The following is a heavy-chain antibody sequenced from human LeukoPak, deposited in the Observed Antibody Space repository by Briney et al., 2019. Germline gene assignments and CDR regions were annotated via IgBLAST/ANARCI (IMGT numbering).Heavy chain of an antibody. Sequence: GGSLRLSCAASGFTFSSNYMSWVRQAPGKGLEWVSVIYSGGNTYYADSVKGRFTISRDNSKNTLYLQMNSLRAEDTAVYYCARHEGSGWHRDYWGQGTLVTVSS. CDR2: IYSGGNT. D-gene: IGHD6-19*01. CDR1: GFTFSSNY. J-gene: IGHJ4*02. CDR3: ARHEGSGWHRDY. V-gene: IGHV3-53*01.